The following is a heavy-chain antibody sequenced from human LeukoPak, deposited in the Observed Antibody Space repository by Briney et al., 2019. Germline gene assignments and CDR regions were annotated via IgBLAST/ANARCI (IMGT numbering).Heavy chain of an antibody. D-gene: IGHD3-10*01. CDR2: ISSKSGYI. Sequence: PGGSLTLSCAASGFTFSDYTMNWVRQAPGKGLEWVSSISSKSGYIYYADSVKGRFTISRDNAKNSPYLQMKSLRAEDTPVYYCARVPELPQPLPDYWARESWSASPQ. CDR1: GFTFSDYT. J-gene: IGHJ4*02. V-gene: IGHV3-21*01. CDR3: ARVPELPQPLPDY.